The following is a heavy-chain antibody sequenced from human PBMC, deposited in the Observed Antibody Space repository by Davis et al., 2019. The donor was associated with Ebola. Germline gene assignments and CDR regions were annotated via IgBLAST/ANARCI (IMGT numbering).Heavy chain of an antibody. J-gene: IGHJ5*02. Sequence: GESLKTPCKCSGYSFTSYWIGRVRQMPGKGLEWKGIIYPGDSDTRYSPSFQGQVTISADKSISTAYLQWSSLKASDTAMYYCARSIGGFGKLLGWFDPWGQGTLVTVSS. V-gene: IGHV5-51*01. CDR2: IYPGDSDT. CDR1: GYSFTSYW. D-gene: IGHD3-10*01. CDR3: ARSIGGFGKLLGWFDP.